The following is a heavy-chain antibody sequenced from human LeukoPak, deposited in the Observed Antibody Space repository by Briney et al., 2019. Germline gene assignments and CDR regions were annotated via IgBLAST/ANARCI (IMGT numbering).Heavy chain of an antibody. D-gene: IGHD3-22*01. CDR1: GFTFSSYW. V-gene: IGHV3-7*01. CDR2: IKQDGSEK. Sequence: PGEPLRLSCAASGFTFSSYWMSWVRQAPGKGLEWVANIKQDGSEKYYVDSVKGRFTISRDNAKNSLYLQMNSLRAEDTAVYYCARDRRFVNWDSSGEKAFDIWGQGTMVTVSS. J-gene: IGHJ3*02. CDR3: ARDRRFVNWDSSGEKAFDI.